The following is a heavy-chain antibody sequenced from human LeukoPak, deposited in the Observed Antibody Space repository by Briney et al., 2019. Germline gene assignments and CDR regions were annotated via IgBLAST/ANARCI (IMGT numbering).Heavy chain of an antibody. J-gene: IGHJ6*02. CDR1: GYSFTSYW. CDR3: ARHLRGYYGPGSYRNYYYYGMDV. CDR2: IYPGDSDT. V-gene: IGHV5-51*01. D-gene: IGHD3-10*01. Sequence: GESLKISCQGSGYSFTSYWIGWVRQMPGKGLEWMGIIYPGDSDTRYSPSFQGQVTISADKSISTAYLQWSSLKASDTAMYYCARHLRGYYGPGSYRNYYYYGMDVWGQGTTVTVSS.